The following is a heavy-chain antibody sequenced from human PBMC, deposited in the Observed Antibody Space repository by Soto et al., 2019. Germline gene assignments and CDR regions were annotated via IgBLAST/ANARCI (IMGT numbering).Heavy chain of an antibody. Sequence: QVQLQESGPGLLKPSGTLSLTCTVSGDSMSSSNWWNWVRQPPGKGLEWIGEAHHSGRTNYNPSRQSRVTISVDRAQNLFSLKLASVTAADTAVYYCVRSEATALDYWGQGTLVTVSS. CDR1: GDSMSSSNW. J-gene: IGHJ4*02. V-gene: IGHV4-4*02. CDR3: VRSEATALDY. CDR2: AHHSGRT.